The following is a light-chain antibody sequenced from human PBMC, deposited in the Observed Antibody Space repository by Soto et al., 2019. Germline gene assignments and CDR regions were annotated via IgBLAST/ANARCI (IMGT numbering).Light chain of an antibody. CDR3: QHYNIWPPWT. CDR2: GAP. CDR1: QSFDSA. Sequence: IVMTQSPAPLSVSPGERASLSCSASQSFDSALAWYPQQSGQAPRLLIYGAPLRATGITARFSGSGSGTEFTLTISSLQSEDVAIYYCQHYNIWPPWTFGQGTKVEVK. J-gene: IGKJ1*01. V-gene: IGKV3-15*01.